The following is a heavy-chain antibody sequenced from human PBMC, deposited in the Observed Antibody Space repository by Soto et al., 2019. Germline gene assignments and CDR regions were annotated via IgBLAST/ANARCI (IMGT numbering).Heavy chain of an antibody. D-gene: IGHD6-13*01. V-gene: IGHV3-33*01. CDR1: GFTFSSYG. CDR2: IWYDGSNK. J-gene: IGHJ6*02. CDR3: ARGGQQQPNYYGMDV. Sequence: PGGSLRLSCAASGFTFSSYGMHWVRQAPGKGLEWVAVIWYDGSNKYYADSVKGRFTISRDNSKNTLYLQMNSLRAEDTAVYYCARGGQQQPNYYGMDVWGQGTTVTVSS.